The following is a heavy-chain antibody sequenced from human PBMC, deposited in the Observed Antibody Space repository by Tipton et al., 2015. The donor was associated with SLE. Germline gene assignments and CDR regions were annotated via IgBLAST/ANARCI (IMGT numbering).Heavy chain of an antibody. D-gene: IGHD2-2*01. J-gene: IGHJ3*02. Sequence: TLSLTCTVSGGSISSHYWGWIRQPPGKGLEWIGSIYHSGSTYYNPSLKSRVTISVDTSKNQFSLKLSSVTAADTAVYYCAIVVVPAATAFDIWGQGTMVTVSS. CDR1: GGSISSHY. V-gene: IGHV4-38-2*02. CDR2: IYHSGST. CDR3: AIVVVPAATAFDI.